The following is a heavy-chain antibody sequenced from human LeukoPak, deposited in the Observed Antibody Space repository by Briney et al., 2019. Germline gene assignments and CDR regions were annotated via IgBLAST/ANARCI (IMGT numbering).Heavy chain of an antibody. CDR1: GYTFTSYY. CDR3: ARDSNTLKYSSSWDPLDY. Sequence: ASVKVSCKASGYTFTSYYMHWVRQAPGQGLEWMGIINPSGGSTSYAQKFQGRVTMTRDTSTSTVYMELSSLRSEDTAVYYCARDSNTLKYSSSWDPLDYWGQGTLVTVSS. J-gene: IGHJ4*02. D-gene: IGHD6-13*01. CDR2: INPSGGST. V-gene: IGHV1-46*01.